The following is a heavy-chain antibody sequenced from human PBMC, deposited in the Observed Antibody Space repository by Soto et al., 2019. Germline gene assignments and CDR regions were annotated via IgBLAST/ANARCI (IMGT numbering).Heavy chain of an antibody. Sequence: QVQLVQSGAEVKKPGSSVKVSCKASGGTFSSYAISWVRQAPGQGLEWMGGIIPIFVTANYAQNFQGRVTITADESTSTAYMEMSSLRSEDTAVYYCARDLSAAGRPGMDVWGQGTTVPVSS. D-gene: IGHD6-13*01. CDR2: IIPIFVTA. J-gene: IGHJ6*02. V-gene: IGHV1-69*01. CDR3: ARDLSAAGRPGMDV. CDR1: GGTFSSYA.